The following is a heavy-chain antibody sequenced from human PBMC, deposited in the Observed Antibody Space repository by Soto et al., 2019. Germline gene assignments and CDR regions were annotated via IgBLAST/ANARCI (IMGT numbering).Heavy chain of an antibody. CDR2: TSFDGSHE. V-gene: IGHV3-30*18. CDR1: GFIFSDFG. Sequence: LRLSCAASGFIFSDFGISWVRQAPCKGLEWVAVTSFDGSHEYYAASAKGRFTISRDNSKNMLLLQMDNVRAEDTAVYYCAKSPSKARDYEVLAGYSGYFDSWGLGTLVTVSS. D-gene: IGHD3-9*01. J-gene: IGHJ4*02. CDR3: AKSPSKARDYEVLAGYSGYFDS.